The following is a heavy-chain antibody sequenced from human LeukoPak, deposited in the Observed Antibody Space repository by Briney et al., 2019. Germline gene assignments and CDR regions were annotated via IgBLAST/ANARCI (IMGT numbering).Heavy chain of an antibody. CDR3: ARDRGFFLFDY. Sequence: GESLKISCAASGFTSGNHWMTWVRQAPGKGLEWLAHIKEDGSETAYVDSVRGRFTISRDNAKNSLYLQMSSLRDEDTAVYYCARDRGFFLFDYWGQGTLVSVSS. D-gene: IGHD3-10*01. CDR1: GFTSGNHW. V-gene: IGHV3-7*01. J-gene: IGHJ4*02. CDR2: IKEDGSET.